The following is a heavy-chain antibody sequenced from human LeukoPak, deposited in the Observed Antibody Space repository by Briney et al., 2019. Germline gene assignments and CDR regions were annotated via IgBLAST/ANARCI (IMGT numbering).Heavy chain of an antibody. V-gene: IGHV4-4*02. CDR2: IFNTGIT. CDR3: ARVFELGMNAVDI. CDR1: GGSITNRNW. D-gene: IGHD7-27*01. Sequence: SGTMSLTCTLSGGSITNRNWWSWVRQPPGKGLEWIGEIFNTGITKYSPSLKSRVTISVDKSKNQFSLNVTSVTAADTAIYYCARVFELGMNAVDIWGQGTMVTVSS. J-gene: IGHJ3*02.